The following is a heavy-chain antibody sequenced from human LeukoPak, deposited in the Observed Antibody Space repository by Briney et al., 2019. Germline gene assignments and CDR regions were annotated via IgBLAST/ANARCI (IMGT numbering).Heavy chain of an antibody. CDR3: ARSRNDYFDSSGHSCDWFDP. Sequence: SETLSLTCAVSGGSISSGGSSWSWIRQPPGKGLEWTGYVYHSGSTYYNPSLKSRVIMSVDMSKNQFSLNLSSVTAADTAVYYCARSRNDYFDSSGHSCDWFDPWGQGTLVTVSS. CDR2: VYHSGST. CDR1: GGSISSGGSS. D-gene: IGHD3-22*01. J-gene: IGHJ5*02. V-gene: IGHV4-30-2*01.